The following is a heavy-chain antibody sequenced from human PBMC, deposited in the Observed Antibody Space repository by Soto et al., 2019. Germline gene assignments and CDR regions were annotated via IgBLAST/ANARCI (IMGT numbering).Heavy chain of an antibody. CDR1: GFTVSSNF. D-gene: IGHD3-3*02. J-gene: IGHJ3*02. CDR2: VYSGGST. CDR3: ASRILVSDAFDI. V-gene: IGHV3-53*01. Sequence: GGSLRLSCAASGFTVSSNFMSWGRQAPGKGLEWVSVVYSGGSTYYADSVKGRFTISRDNSKNTLYLQMNSLRPEDTAVYYCASRILVSDAFDIWGQGTMVTVSS.